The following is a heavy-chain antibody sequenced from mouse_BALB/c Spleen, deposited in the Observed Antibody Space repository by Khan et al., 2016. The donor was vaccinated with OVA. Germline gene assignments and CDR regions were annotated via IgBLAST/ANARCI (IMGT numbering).Heavy chain of an antibody. CDR3: ARRGLRWDFDY. V-gene: IGHV1-7*01. J-gene: IGHJ2*01. Sequence: VQLQQSGAELAKPGASVKMSCKASGYTFTNYWILWVKQRPGQGLEWIGYINPSTGYTEYNQNFKDKATLTADKSSSTAYMQLSSLTSEDSADYYCARRGLRWDFDYWGQGTTLTVSS. D-gene: IGHD1-1*01. CDR2: INPSTGYT. CDR1: GYTFTNYW.